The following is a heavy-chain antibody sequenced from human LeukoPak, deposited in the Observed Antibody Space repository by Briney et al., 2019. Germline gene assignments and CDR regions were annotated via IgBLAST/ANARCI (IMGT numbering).Heavy chain of an antibody. D-gene: IGHD6-13*01. CDR2: IIPIFGTA. Sequence: AASVKVSCKASGGTFSSYAISWVRQAPGQGLEWMGGIIPIFGTANYAQKFQGRVTITADKSTSTAYMELSSLRSEDTAVYYCASPGIAAADDPYYYYYGMDVWGQGTTVTVSS. J-gene: IGHJ6*02. CDR3: ASPGIAAADDPYYYYYGMDV. V-gene: IGHV1-69*06. CDR1: GGTFSSYA.